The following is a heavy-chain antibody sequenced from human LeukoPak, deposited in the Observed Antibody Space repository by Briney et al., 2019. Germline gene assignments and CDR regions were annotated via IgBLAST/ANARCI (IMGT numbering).Heavy chain of an antibody. CDR2: MNHRGSI. CDR3: ARGGHGSGSYYYYYYYYMDV. CDR1: GGSFSGYY. D-gene: IGHD3-10*01. V-gene: IGHV4-34*01. J-gene: IGHJ6*03. Sequence: SETLSLTCAVYGGSFSGYYWSWIRQPPGKGLEWIGEMNHRGSINYNPSLKSRVTISVDTSKNQFSLKLSSVTAADTAVYYCARGGHGSGSYYYYYYYYMDVWGKGTTVTVSS.